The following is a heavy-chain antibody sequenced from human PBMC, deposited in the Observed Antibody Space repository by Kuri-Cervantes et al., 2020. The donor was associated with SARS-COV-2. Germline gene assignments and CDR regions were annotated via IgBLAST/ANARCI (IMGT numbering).Heavy chain of an antibody. CDR3: AKVSCGGDCYVHIFDY. V-gene: IGHV3-74*01. D-gene: IGHD2-21*02. Sequence: GESLKISCAASGFTFSGHWIHWVRQAPGKGLVWVSRINPDGSYTNNADSVKGRFTISRDNSKNALYLQMNSLRAEDTAVYYCAKVSCGGDCYVHIFDYWGQGTLVTVSS. J-gene: IGHJ4*02. CDR2: INPDGSYT. CDR1: GFTFSGHW.